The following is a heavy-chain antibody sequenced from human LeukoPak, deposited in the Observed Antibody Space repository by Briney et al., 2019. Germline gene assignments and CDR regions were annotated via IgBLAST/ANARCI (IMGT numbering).Heavy chain of an antibody. J-gene: IGHJ4*02. CDR1: GFTFSSYW. CDR2: IRQDGNEK. CDR3: VRDVSGSSYGDY. V-gene: IGHV3-7*01. D-gene: IGHD5-18*01. Sequence: GGSLRLSCAASGFTFSSYWMNWVRQAPGKGLEWLANIRQDGNEKHYVDSVKGRFTMSRDSAKNSLYLQMNSLRAEDTAVYYCVRDVSGSSYGDYWGQGTLVTVSS.